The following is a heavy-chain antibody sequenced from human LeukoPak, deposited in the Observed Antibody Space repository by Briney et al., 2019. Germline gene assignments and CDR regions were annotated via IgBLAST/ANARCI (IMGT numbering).Heavy chain of an antibody. Sequence: PGGSLRLSCAASGFTVSSNYMSWVRQAPGKGLEWVSVIYSGGSTYYADSVKGRFTISRGNTRSSLYLQMNSLRVEDTGVYYCARDGGRWLQSYYFDFWGQGTVVTVSS. CDR3: ARDGGRWLQSYYFDF. V-gene: IGHV3-53*01. D-gene: IGHD5-24*01. J-gene: IGHJ4*02. CDR2: IYSGGST. CDR1: GFTVSSNY.